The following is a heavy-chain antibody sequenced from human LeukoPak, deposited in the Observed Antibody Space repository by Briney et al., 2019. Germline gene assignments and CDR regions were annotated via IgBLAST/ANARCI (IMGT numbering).Heavy chain of an antibody. CDR1: GFTFSSYW. CDR2: IKQDGSEK. J-gene: IGHJ4*02. CDR3: ARDGTWSSGWYVDFGY. Sequence: GGSLRLSCAASGFTFSSYWMSWVRQAPGKGLEWVANIKQDGSEKYYVDTVKGRFTISRDNAKNSLYLQMNSLRAEDTAVYYCARDGTWSSGWYVDFGYWGQGTLVTVSS. D-gene: IGHD6-19*01. V-gene: IGHV3-7*01.